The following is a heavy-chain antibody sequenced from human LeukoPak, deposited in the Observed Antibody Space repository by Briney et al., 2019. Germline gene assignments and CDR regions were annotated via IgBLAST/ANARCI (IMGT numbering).Heavy chain of an antibody. CDR3: ARVSDSPPYYYDSSGYIDY. J-gene: IGHJ4*02. CDR1: GFTFSSYG. Sequence: GGTLRLSCAAAGFTFSSYGMSWVRQAPGKGLEWVSAISGSAGSTYYADSVKGRFTISRDNSKNTLYLQMNGLRAEDTAVYYCARVSDSPPYYYDSSGYIDYWGQGTLVTVSS. CDR2: ISGSAGST. V-gene: IGHV3-23*01. D-gene: IGHD3-22*01.